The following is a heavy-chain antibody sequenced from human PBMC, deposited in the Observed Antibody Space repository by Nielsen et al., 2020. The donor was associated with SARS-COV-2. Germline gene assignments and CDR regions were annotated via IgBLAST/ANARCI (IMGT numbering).Heavy chain of an antibody. CDR2: ISSSSSTI. J-gene: IGHJ5*02. CDR3: ARKSIEFDP. CDR1: GFIFGDSY. Sequence: GESLKISCAASGFIFGDSYMSWVRQAPGKGLEWVSYISSSSSTIYYADSVKGRFTISRDNAKNSLYLQMNSLRDEDTAVYYCARKSIEFDPWGQGTLVTVSS. V-gene: IGHV3-11*04.